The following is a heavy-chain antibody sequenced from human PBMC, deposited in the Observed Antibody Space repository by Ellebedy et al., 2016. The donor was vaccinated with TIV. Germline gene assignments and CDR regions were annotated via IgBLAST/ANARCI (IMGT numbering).Heavy chain of an antibody. CDR3: ARVGRCPHNWSFDY. CDR1: GLIFSTYW. J-gene: IGHJ4*02. V-gene: IGHV3-7*01. D-gene: IGHD5-24*01. CDR2: IKADGSEK. Sequence: GESLKISCAASGLIFSTYWMAWVRQAPGKGLEWVANIKADGSEKYDVDSVKGRLTISRDDAETTTFLQMNSLRAEDTALYFCARVGRCPHNWSFDYWGQGTLVTVSS.